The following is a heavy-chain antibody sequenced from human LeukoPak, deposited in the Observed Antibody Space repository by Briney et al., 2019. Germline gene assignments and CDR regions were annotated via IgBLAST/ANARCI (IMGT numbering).Heavy chain of an antibody. V-gene: IGHV1-2*02. J-gene: IGHJ4*02. CDR3: ARGVDWNDVCDY. D-gene: IGHD1-1*01. CDR2: INPNSGGT. Sequence: ASVKVSCKASGYTFTGYYMHWVRQAPGQGLEWMGWINPNSGGTNYAQKFQGRVTMTRDTSISTAYMELSRLGSDDTAVYYCARGVDWNDVCDYWGQGTLVTVSS. CDR1: GYTFTGYY.